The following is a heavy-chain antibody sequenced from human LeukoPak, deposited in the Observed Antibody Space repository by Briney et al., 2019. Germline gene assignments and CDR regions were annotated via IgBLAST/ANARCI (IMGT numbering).Heavy chain of an antibody. D-gene: IGHD1-26*01. J-gene: IGHJ4*02. CDR3: ARVVRGSNYFDY. CDR2: INAGNGNT. V-gene: IGHV1-3*01. CDR1: GYTFTSYA. Sequence: ASVKVSCKASGYTFTSYAMHWVRQAPGQRLEWMGWINAGNGNTKYSQKFQGRVTITRDTSASTAYMELSRLRSDDTAVYYCARVVRGSNYFDYWGQGTLVTVSS.